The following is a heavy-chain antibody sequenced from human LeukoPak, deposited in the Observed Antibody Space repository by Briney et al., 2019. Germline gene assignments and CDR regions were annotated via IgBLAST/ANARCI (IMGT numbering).Heavy chain of an antibody. CDR3: ARHNSGSYYGYFDY. CDR1: GYSISSGYY. V-gene: IGHV4-38-2*01. Sequence: SETLSLTCAVSGYSISSGYYWGRIRQPPGKRLEWIGSIYHSGSTYYNPSLKSRVTISVDTSKNQFSLKLSSVTAADTAVYYCARHNSGSYYGYFDYWGQGTLVTVSS. CDR2: IYHSGST. J-gene: IGHJ4*02. D-gene: IGHD1-26*01.